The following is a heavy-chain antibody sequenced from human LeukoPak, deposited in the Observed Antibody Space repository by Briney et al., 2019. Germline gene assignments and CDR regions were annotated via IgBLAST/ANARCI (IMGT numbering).Heavy chain of an antibody. CDR2: ISSSSSI. CDR3: ARASGDIVETATMGSY. J-gene: IGHJ4*02. CDR1: GFTFSSYS. V-gene: IGHV3-21*01. Sequence: GGSLRLSCAASGFTFSSYSMNWVRQAPGKGLEWVSSISSSSSIYYADSVKGRFTTSRDNAKNSLYLQMNSLRAEDTAVYYCARASGDIVETATMGSYWGQGTLVTVSS. D-gene: IGHD5-18*01.